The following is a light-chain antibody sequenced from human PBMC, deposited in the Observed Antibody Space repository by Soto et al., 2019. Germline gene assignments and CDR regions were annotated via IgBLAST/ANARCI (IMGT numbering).Light chain of an antibody. CDR3: QQANSFPRT. J-gene: IGKJ1*01. CDR2: AAS. CDR1: HGISSW. V-gene: IGKV1-12*01. Sequence: DIQMTQSPSNLSASVGDRVNMXCRASHGISSWLAWHQQKPGKAPKPLIYAASSLQGVGPSRFSGSGSGTHFTRTISSLQPEDFATYYCQQANSFPRTFGQGTKVDIK.